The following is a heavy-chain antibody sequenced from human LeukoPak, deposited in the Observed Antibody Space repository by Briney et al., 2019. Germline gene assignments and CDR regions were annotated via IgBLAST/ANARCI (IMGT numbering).Heavy chain of an antibody. D-gene: IGHD3-22*01. J-gene: IGHJ4*02. CDR2: FDPEDGET. CDR1: GYTLTELS. V-gene: IGHV1-24*01. Sequence: GPVKVSCKVSGYTLTELSMHWVRQAPGKGLEWMGGFDPEDGETIYAQKFQGRVTMTEDTSTDTAYMELSSLRSEDTAVYYCATRDAITMIVAYWGQGTLVTVSS. CDR3: ATRDAITMIVAY.